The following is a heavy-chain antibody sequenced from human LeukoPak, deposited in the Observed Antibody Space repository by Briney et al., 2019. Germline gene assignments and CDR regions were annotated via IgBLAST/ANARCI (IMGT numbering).Heavy chain of an antibody. Sequence: SETLSLTCAVYGGSFSGYYWSWIRQPPGKGLEWIGEINHSGSTNYNPSLKSRVTISVDTSKNQFSLKLSSVTAADTAVYHCARGRYYDSSGPLDYWGQGTLVTVSS. J-gene: IGHJ4*02. CDR1: GGSFSGYY. V-gene: IGHV4-34*01. CDR2: INHSGST. CDR3: ARGRYYDSSGPLDY. D-gene: IGHD3-22*01.